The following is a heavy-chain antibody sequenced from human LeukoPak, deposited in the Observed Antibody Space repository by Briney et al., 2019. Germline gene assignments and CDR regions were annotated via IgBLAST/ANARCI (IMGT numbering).Heavy chain of an antibody. J-gene: IGHJ4*02. D-gene: IGHD2-15*01. CDR1: GGSIISVANY. CDR3: AREYCSGGNCYFDY. CDR2: IYYSGST. Sequence: PSQTLSLACIVSGGSIISVANYWRWIPQNPGKGLEWIGYIYYSGSTYYNPSLRSRVTISVDTSEIQFSLKLSSVTAADTAVHYCAREYCSGGNCYFDYWGQGTLVTVSS. V-gene: IGHV4-31*03.